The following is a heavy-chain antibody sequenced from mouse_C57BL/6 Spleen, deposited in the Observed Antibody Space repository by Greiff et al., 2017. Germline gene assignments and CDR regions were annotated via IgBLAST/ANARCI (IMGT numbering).Heavy chain of an antibody. CDR3: ARDYYGSSYAMDY. J-gene: IGHJ4*01. CDR1: GYTFTSYW. D-gene: IGHD1-1*01. V-gene: IGHV1-7*01. CDR2: IDPSSGYT. Sequence: VKLVESGAELAKPGASVKLSCKASGYTFTSYWMHWVKQRPGQGLEWIGYIDPSSGYTKYNQKFKDKATLTADKSSSTAYMQLSSLTYEDSAVYYCARDYYGSSYAMDYWGQGTSVTVSS.